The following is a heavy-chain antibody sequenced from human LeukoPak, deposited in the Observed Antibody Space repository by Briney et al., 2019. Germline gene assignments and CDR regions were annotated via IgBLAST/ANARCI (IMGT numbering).Heavy chain of an antibody. CDR1: GGSFSSYY. Sequence: SETLSLTCTVSGGSFSSYYWSWMRQSPGKGLEWIGYIHYSGSTNYNPSLKSRVTISLDTSKNQFSLKLSSVTAADTAVYYCATFSWGSFDYWGQGTLVTVSS. J-gene: IGHJ4*02. V-gene: IGHV4-59*01. CDR3: ATFSWGSFDY. D-gene: IGHD3-16*01. CDR2: IHYSGST.